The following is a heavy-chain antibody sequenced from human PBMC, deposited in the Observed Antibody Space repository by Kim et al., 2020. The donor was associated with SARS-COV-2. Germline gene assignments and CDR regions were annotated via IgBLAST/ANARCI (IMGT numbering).Heavy chain of an antibody. Sequence: GGSLRLSCAASGFNFSSYGMHWVRQAPGKGLEWVSVISYHGSNKYYADSVKGRFTISRDKSKNTVYLQMNSLRLEDTAVYYCAKDGGSGNYYNEDYWGQGTLVTVSS. CDR2: ISYHGSNK. J-gene: IGHJ4*02. CDR1: GFNFSSYG. CDR3: AKDGGSGNYYNEDY. V-gene: IGHV3-30*18. D-gene: IGHD3-10*01.